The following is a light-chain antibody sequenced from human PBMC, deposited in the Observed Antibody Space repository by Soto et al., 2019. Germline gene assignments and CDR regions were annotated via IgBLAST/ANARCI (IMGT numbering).Light chain of an antibody. CDR3: QQYNDWPPWT. CDR1: QSLSDN. Sequence: IVMTQSPATLSVSPGESATLSCRASQSLSDNLAWYQQKPGQAPRLLIYGASTRATGVPARFSGSGSGTQFTLTISSLQSEDFAVYYCQQYNDWPPWTFGQGTKVAIK. V-gene: IGKV3-15*01. CDR2: GAS. J-gene: IGKJ1*01.